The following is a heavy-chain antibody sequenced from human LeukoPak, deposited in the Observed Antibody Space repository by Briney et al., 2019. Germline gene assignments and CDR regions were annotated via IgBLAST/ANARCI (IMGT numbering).Heavy chain of an antibody. CDR3: ARDRRVQGMDV. CDR1: GFTFDDYA. V-gene: IGHV3-66*01. Sequence: GRSLRLSCAASGFTFDDYAMSWVRQAPGKGLEWVSVIYSGGSTYYADSVKGRFTISRDNSKNTLYLQMNSLRAEDTAVYYCARDRRVQGMDVWGQGTTVTVSS. J-gene: IGHJ6*02. CDR2: IYSGGST. D-gene: IGHD3-10*01.